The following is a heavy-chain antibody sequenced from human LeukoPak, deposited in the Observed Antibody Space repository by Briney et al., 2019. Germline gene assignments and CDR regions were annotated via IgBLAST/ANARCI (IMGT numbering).Heavy chain of an antibody. V-gene: IGHV1-69*05. CDR3: ARSRAAAGLDAFDI. Sequence: SVKVSCKASGGTFSSYAISWVRQAPGQGLEWMGRIIPIFGTANYAQKFQGRVTITTDESTSTAYMELSSLRSEDTAVYYCARSRAAAGLDAFDIWGQGTMVTVSS. J-gene: IGHJ3*02. CDR1: GGTFSSYA. CDR2: IIPIFGTA. D-gene: IGHD6-13*01.